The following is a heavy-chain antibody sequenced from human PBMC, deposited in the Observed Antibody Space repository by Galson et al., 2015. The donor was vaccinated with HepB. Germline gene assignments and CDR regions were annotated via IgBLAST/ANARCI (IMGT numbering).Heavy chain of an antibody. V-gene: IGHV1-2*06. D-gene: IGHD4-17*01. J-gene: IGHJ4*02. CDR2: INPNSGGT. CDR1: GNTFTGYY. CDR3: ARGYGDYIDY. Sequence: SVKVSCKGSGNTFTGYYLHWVRQAPGQGLEWMGRINPNSGGTYYAQKFHGRVTLTRDTSISTAYMDLNSLISDDTAVYYCARGYGDYIDYWGQGTLVTVSS.